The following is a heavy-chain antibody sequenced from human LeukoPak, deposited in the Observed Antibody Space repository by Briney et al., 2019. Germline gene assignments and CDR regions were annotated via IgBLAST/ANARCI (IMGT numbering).Heavy chain of an antibody. V-gene: IGHV3-23*01. CDR3: ARSAQLANYYYYGMDV. J-gene: IGHJ6*02. CDR2: ISGRGGNT. Sequence: GGSLRLSCAASGFTFSSYAMRWVRQAPGKGREWVSAISGRGGNTYYAESVKGRFTISRDNSKNTLYLQMNSLRAEDTAVYYCARSAQLANYYYYGMDVWGQGTTVTVSS. CDR1: GFTFSSYA. D-gene: IGHD2-2*01.